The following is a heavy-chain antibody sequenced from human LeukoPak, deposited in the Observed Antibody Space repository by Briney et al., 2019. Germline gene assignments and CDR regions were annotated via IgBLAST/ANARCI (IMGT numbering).Heavy chain of an antibody. V-gene: IGHV3-15*01. J-gene: IGHJ1*01. D-gene: IGHD3-22*01. CDR2: IKSKTDGGTI. Sequence: GGSLRLSCAASGFTFSKVWMSWVRQAPGKGLEWVGRIKSKTDGGTIDYAAPVKGRFTISGDDSKDTLFLQMNSLKTEDTAVYYCTTDLSELDDSGYYAKYFHHWGQGTLVSVSS. CDR1: GFTFSKVW. CDR3: TTDLSELDDSGYYAKYFHH.